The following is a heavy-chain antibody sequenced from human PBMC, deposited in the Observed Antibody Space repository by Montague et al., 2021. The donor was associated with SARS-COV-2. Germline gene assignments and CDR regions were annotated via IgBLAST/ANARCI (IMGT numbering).Heavy chain of an antibody. CDR2: INSDGSTT. D-gene: IGHD6-19*01. CDR1: GFPFTNYC. CDR3: VGDVAETGTRFDP. V-gene: IGHV3-74*01. J-gene: IGHJ5*02. Sequence: SLRLSCAASGFPFTNYCMHWVRQAPGKGLVWVSRINSDGSTTTYADSVKGRFTISRDNAENTVYLQMNSLRVEDTAVYHCVGDVAETGTRFDPWGQGTLVTVSS.